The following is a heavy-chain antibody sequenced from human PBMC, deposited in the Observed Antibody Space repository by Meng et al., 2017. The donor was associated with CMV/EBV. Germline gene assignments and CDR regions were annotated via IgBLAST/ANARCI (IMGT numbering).Heavy chain of an antibody. CDR3: ARGPLRPYSSSSGSGYFDY. J-gene: IGHJ4*02. CDR1: GFTFSDYY. Sequence: GESLKISCAASGFTFSDYYMNWIRRAPGKGLEWVSYISSSGSTIYYADSVKGRFTISRDNAKNSLYLQMNSLRAEDTAVYYCARGPLRPYSSSSGSGYFDYWGQGTLVTVSS. CDR2: ISSSGSTI. D-gene: IGHD6-6*01. V-gene: IGHV3-11*04.